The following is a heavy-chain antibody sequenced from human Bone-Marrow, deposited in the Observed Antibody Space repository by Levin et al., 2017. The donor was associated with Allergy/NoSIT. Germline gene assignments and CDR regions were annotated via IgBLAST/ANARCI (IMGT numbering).Heavy chain of an antibody. D-gene: IGHD3-10*01. V-gene: IGHV3-30*03. J-gene: IGHJ5*01. CDR3: ARGFRFGYGSGSFAWFDS. CDR2: ISYDGSNK. Sequence: GESLKISCAASGFTFSNYGMHWVRQAPGKGLEWVAVISYDGSNKYYEDSVKGRFTISRDSSKNTLYLQMNSLRAEDTAIYYCARGFRFGYGSGSFAWFDSWGQGTLVTVSS. CDR1: GFTFSNYG.